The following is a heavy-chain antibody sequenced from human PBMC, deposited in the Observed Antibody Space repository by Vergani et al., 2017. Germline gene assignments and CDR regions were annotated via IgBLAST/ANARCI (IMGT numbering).Heavy chain of an antibody. D-gene: IGHD2/OR15-2a*01. V-gene: IGHV3-21*01. CDR3: ARDHEDNIRVHYYGMDV. CDR2: ISSNSSYI. J-gene: IGHJ6*02. CDR1: GFTFSSYS. Sequence: EVQLVESGGGLVKPGGSLRLSCAASGFTFSSYSMNWVRQAPGKGLEWVSSISSNSSYIYYADSVKGRFTLSRENAKNSLYLQMNSLRAEDTAVYYCARDHEDNIRVHYYGMDVWGQGATVTVSS.